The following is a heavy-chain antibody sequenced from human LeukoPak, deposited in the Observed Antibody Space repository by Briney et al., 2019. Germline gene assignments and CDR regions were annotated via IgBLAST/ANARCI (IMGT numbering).Heavy chain of an antibody. J-gene: IGHJ6*03. CDR2: ISGSGGST. D-gene: IGHD4-11*01. CDR1: GFTFSSYA. Sequence: GGSLRLSCAASGFTFSSYAMSWVRQAPGKGLEWVSAISGSGGSTYYADSVKGRFTISRDNSKNTLYLQMNSLRAEDTAVYYCAKASDYGNPHYYHYYMDVWGKGTTVTVSS. CDR3: AKASDYGNPHYYHYYMDV. V-gene: IGHV3-23*01.